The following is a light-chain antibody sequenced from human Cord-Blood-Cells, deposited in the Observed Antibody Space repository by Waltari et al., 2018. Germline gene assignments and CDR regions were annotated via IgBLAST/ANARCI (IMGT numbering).Light chain of an antibody. CDR3: CSYAGSYTFV. J-gene: IGLJ1*01. Sequence: QSALTQPRSVSGSPGQSVTISCTGTSSDVGGYYYVSWYQQRPGKAPKLMIYDVGKRPSGVPDRFSGSKSGNTASLTVSGLQAEDEADYYCCSYAGSYTFVFGTGTKVTVL. CDR2: DVG. CDR1: SSDVGGYYY. V-gene: IGLV2-11*01.